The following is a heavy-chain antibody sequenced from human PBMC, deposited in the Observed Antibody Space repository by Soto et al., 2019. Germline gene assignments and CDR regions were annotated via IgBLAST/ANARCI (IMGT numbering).Heavy chain of an antibody. J-gene: IGHJ4*02. Sequence: GGSLRLSWAASGFTFSSYAMIWVRQAPGKGLEWVSAISGSGGSTYYADSVKGRFTISRDNSKNTLYLQMNSLRAEDTAVYYCAKGQYYYDSSPLYYFDYWGQGTLVTVSS. CDR2: ISGSGGST. CDR1: GFTFSSYA. V-gene: IGHV3-23*01. CDR3: AKGQYYYDSSPLYYFDY. D-gene: IGHD3-22*01.